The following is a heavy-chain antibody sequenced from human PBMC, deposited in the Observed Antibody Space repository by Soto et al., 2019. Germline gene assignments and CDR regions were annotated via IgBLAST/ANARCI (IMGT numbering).Heavy chain of an antibody. D-gene: IGHD3-16*01. J-gene: IGHJ6*02. CDR3: AKDGPNNFGSLEYGMDV. CDR1: GFTFSSYG. CDR2: ISFDGNNK. Sequence: LRLSCAASGFTFSSYGMHWVRQAPGKGLEWVAVISFDGNNKYYADSVKGRSTISRDNSKNTLYLQMKSLRAEDTAVYYCAKDGPNNFGSLEYGMDVWGQGTTVTVSS. V-gene: IGHV3-30*18.